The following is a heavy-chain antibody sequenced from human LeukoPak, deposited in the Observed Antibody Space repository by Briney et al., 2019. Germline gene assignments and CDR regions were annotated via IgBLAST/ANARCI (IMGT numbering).Heavy chain of an antibody. D-gene: IGHD6-19*01. Sequence: SETLSLTCTVSGGSISSSSYYWGWIRQPPGKGLEWIGSIYYSGSTYYNPSLKSRVTISVDTSKNQFSLKLSSVTAADTAVYYCARAGYSSGWSTNSQYFQHWGQGTLVTVSS. CDR1: GGSISSSSYY. J-gene: IGHJ1*01. V-gene: IGHV4-39*01. CDR3: ARAGYSSGWSTNSQYFQH. CDR2: IYYSGST.